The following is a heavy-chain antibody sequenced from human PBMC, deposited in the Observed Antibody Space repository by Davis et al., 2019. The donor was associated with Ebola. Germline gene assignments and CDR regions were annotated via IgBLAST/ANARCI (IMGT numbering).Heavy chain of an antibody. J-gene: IGHJ6*02. CDR3: ARDPTVTPGYYGMDV. V-gene: IGHV4-34*01. D-gene: IGHD4-17*01. CDR2: INHSGST. CDR1: GGSFSGYY. Sequence: SETLSLTCAVYGGSFSGYYWSWIRQPPGKGLEWIGEINHSGSTNYNPSLKSRVTISVDKSKNQFSLKLSSVTAADTAVYYCARDPTVTPGYYGMDVWGQGTTVTVSS.